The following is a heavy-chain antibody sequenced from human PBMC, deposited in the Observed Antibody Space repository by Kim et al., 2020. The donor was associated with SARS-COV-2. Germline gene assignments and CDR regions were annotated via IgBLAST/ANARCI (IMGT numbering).Heavy chain of an antibody. V-gene: IGHV4-39*01. CDR3: ARGRAVAGPRRYYFDY. J-gene: IGHJ4*02. D-gene: IGHD6-19*01. Sequence: PSLKSRVTLSVDTSKNQFSLKMSSVTAADTAVYYCARGRAVAGPRRYYFDYWGQGTLVTVSS.